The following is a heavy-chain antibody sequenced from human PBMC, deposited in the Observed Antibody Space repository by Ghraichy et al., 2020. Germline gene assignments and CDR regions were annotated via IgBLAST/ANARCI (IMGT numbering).Heavy chain of an antibody. CDR2: MNPNSGNT. Sequence: ASVKVSCKASGYTFTSYDINWVRQATGQGLEWMGWMNPNSGNTGYAQKFQGRVTMTRNTSISTAYMELSSLRSEDTAVYYCARGATTKVYYYYMDVWGKGTTVTVSS. CDR3: ARGATTKVYYYYMDV. V-gene: IGHV1-8*01. CDR1: GYTFTSYD. J-gene: IGHJ6*03. D-gene: IGHD1-7*01.